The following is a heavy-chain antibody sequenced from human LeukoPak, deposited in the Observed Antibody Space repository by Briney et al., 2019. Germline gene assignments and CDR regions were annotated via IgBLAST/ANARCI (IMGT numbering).Heavy chain of an antibody. V-gene: IGHV4-59*01. CDR3: ARGRLDGWFDP. CDR1: GGSISSYY. J-gene: IGHJ5*02. CDR2: IYYSGST. D-gene: IGHD5-24*01. Sequence: SETLSLTCTVSGGSISSYYWNWIRQPPGKGLEWIGYIYYSGSTNYNPSLRSRVTISVDTSKNQFSLKVSSVTAADTAVYYCARGRLDGWFDPWGQGTLVTV.